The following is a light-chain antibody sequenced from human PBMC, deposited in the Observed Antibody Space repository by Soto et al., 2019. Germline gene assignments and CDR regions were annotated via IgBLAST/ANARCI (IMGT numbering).Light chain of an antibody. CDR3: LQYYTPQIT. Sequence: DIVLTQFPDSLTLSLGETATIKCKSSQSLLYRSTNNNYLAWYQQKPGQSPKVIMYWASTRASGVPDRFSGSGSGTDFTLTIRTLQPEDVAVYYCLQYYTPQITFGGGTKV. V-gene: IGKV4-1*01. J-gene: IGKJ4*01. CDR1: QSLLYRSTNNNY. CDR2: WAS.